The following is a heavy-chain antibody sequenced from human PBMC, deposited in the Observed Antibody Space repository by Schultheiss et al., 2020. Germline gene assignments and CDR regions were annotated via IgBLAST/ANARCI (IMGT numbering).Heavy chain of an antibody. CDR3: AGRVVVVTAIDYYGMDV. Sequence: SETLSLTCAVYGGSISSYYWSWIRQPPGKGLEWIGYIYYSGSTNYNPSLKSRVTISVDTSKNQFSLTLSSVTAADAAVYYCAGRVVVVTAIDYYGMDVWGQGTTVTVSS. CDR2: IYYSGST. D-gene: IGHD2-21*02. J-gene: IGHJ6*02. V-gene: IGHV4-59*08. CDR1: GGSISSYY.